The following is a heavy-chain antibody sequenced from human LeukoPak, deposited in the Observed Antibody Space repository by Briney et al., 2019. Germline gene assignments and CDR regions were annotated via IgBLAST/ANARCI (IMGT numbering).Heavy chain of an antibody. D-gene: IGHD2-15*01. CDR1: GYTFTSYD. CDR3: ARGVGYCSGGNCYGVGSSDY. V-gene: IGHV1-8*01. CDR2: VSPNSGNT. Sequence: ASVKVSCKASGYTFTSYDLNWVRQAAGQGLEWMGWVSPNSGNTGYAQKFQGRVTMTRDTSISTVYMELSSLRSEDTAVYYCARGVGYCSGGNCYGVGSSDYWGQGTLVTVSS. J-gene: IGHJ4*02.